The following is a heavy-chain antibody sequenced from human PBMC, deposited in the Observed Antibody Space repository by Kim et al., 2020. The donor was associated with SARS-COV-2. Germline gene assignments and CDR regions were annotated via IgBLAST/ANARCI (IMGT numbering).Heavy chain of an antibody. V-gene: IGHV1-46*01. CDR2: INPSGGST. CDR3: ARDGVEHYDILTGFPRIPVPSMDD. J-gene: IGHJ4*02. D-gene: IGHD3-9*01. CDR1: GYTFTSYY. Sequence: ASVKVSCKASGYTFTSYYMHWVRQAPGQGLEWMGIINPSGGSTSYAQKFQGRVTMTRDTSTSTVYVELSSLRSEDTAVYYCARDGVEHYDILTGFPRIPVPSMDDWGQGTLVTVSS.